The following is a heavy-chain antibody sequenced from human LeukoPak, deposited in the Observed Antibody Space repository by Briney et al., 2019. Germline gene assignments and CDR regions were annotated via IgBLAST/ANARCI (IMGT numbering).Heavy chain of an antibody. D-gene: IGHD1-26*01. Sequence: SETLSLTCTVSGGSISSYYWSWIRQPPGKGLEWIGYIYTSGSTNYNPSLKSRVTISVDTSKNQFSLKLSSVTAADTAVYYCARLQGGSTAVFDYWGQGTLVSVSS. J-gene: IGHJ4*02. CDR1: GGSISSYY. CDR3: ARLQGGSTAVFDY. V-gene: IGHV4-4*09. CDR2: IYTSGST.